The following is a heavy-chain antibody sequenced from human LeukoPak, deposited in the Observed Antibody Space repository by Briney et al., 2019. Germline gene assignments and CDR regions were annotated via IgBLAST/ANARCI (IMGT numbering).Heavy chain of an antibody. Sequence: GGSLRLSWVASGFTFSSYAMSWVRQAPGKGLEWVSAISGSGGSTYYADSVKGRFTISRDNSKNTLYLQMNSLRAEDTAVYYCAKVGEEWELLGVGAFDIWGQGTMVTVS. V-gene: IGHV3-23*01. CDR1: GFTFSSYA. CDR2: ISGSGGST. J-gene: IGHJ3*02. CDR3: AKVGEEWELLGVGAFDI. D-gene: IGHD1-26*01.